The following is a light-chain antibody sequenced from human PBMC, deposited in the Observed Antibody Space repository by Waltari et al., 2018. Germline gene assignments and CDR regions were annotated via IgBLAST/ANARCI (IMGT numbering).Light chain of an antibody. V-gene: IGKV3-15*01. CDR3: QQYNNWLSVT. Sequence: EIVVTQSPATLSVSPGERATLSCRTSQTIDNNLAWYQQKPGQNPRLLIYGASTRDIGSPARFSGSGVGTEFTLTISRLQSEDFAVYYCQQYNNWLSVTFGQGTRLEI. J-gene: IGKJ5*01. CDR2: GAS. CDR1: QTIDNN.